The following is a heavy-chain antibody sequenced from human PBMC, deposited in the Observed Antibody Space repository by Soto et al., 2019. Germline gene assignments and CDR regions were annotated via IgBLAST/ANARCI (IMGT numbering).Heavy chain of an antibody. CDR2: IYSTGNT. CDR1: GDSIRSSSY. CDR3: RRSSRYSTDL. D-gene: IGHD6-13*01. J-gene: IGHJ6*02. V-gene: IGHV4-39*01. Sequence: QLQLQESGPGLVKPSETLSLTCTVSGDSIRSSSYWGWIRQPPGKGLEWIGSIYSTGNTYYNPSLNSQVTISVDTSKNQFSLNVISVTAADTAVYYCRRSSRYSTDLWGQGTTVTVSS.